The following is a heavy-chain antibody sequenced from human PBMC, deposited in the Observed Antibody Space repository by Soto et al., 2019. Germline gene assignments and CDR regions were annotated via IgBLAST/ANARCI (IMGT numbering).Heavy chain of an antibody. CDR3: ARDGIEAAGLHYFDY. J-gene: IGHJ4*02. Sequence: XETLSLACAVSGGSISSSNWWSGLRQPPGKGLEWIGEIYHSGSTNYNPSLKSRVTISVDKSKNQFSLKLSSVTAADTAVYYCARDGIEAAGLHYFDYWGQGTLVTVSS. V-gene: IGHV4-4*02. CDR2: IYHSGST. CDR1: GGSISSSNW. D-gene: IGHD6-13*01.